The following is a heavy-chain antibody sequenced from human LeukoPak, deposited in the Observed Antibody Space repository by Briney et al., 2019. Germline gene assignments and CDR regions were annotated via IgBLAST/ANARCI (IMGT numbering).Heavy chain of an antibody. CDR1: GFTFSSYS. CDR3: AREVLERSAYYYMDV. CDR2: ISSSSSYI. V-gene: IGHV3-21*01. D-gene: IGHD1-1*01. Sequence: GGSLRLSCAASGFTFSSYSMNWVRQAPGKGLEWVSSISSSSSYIYYADSVKGRFTISRDNAKNSLYLQMNSLRAEDTAAYYCAREVLERSAYYYMDVWGKGTTVTVSS. J-gene: IGHJ6*03.